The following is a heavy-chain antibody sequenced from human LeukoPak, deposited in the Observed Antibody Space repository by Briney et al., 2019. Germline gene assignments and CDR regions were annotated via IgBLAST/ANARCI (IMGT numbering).Heavy chain of an antibody. CDR1: GFTFKNCA. D-gene: IGHD4/OR15-4a*01. CDR3: ATRVGTNSGPFEY. CDR2: IKSGGDKT. J-gene: IGHJ4*02. V-gene: IGHV3-23*01. Sequence: PGGSLRLSCAASGFTFKNCAMNWVRQAPGEGLVWVSSIKSGGDKTYYADSVKGRFTISRDDSRNTVPLQMHSLRAEDTAVYYCATRVGTNSGPFEYWDQGILVTVSS.